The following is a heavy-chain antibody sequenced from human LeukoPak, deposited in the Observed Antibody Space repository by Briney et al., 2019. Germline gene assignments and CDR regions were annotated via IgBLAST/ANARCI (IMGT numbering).Heavy chain of an antibody. V-gene: IGHV4-39*01. CDR2: IYYSGST. CDR3: ARHVGFITMVRGVINNNWFDP. Sequence: SETLSLTCTVFGGSISSSSYYWGWIRQPPGKGLEWIGSIYYSGSTYYNPSLKSRVTISVDTSKKQFSLKLSSVTAADTAVYYCARHVGFITMVRGVINNNWFDPWGQGTLVTVSS. CDR1: GGSISSSSYY. D-gene: IGHD3-10*01. J-gene: IGHJ5*02.